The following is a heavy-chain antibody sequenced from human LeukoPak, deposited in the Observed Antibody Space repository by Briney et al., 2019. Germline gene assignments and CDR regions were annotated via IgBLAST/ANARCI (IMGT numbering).Heavy chain of an antibody. D-gene: IGHD6-13*01. J-gene: IGHJ4*02. Sequence: GGSLRLSCAASGFTFSSYEMNWVRQAPGKGLEWISYISSSGSTMYYADSVKGRFTISRDNAKNSLYLQMNSLRAEDTANYYCASSSWYAIDYWGQGTLVTVSS. CDR1: GFTFSSYE. CDR3: ASSSWYAIDY. CDR2: ISSSGSTM. V-gene: IGHV3-48*03.